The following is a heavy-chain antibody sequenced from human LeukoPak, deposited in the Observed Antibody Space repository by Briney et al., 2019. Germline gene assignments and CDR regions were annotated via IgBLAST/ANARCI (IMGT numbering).Heavy chain of an antibody. CDR1: GYTLTGYY. J-gene: IGHJ4*02. D-gene: IGHD1-7*01. CDR2: INPNSGGT. V-gene: IGHV1-2*02. Sequence: ASVKVPCKAFGYTLTGYYIHRVRQGPGPGLEWMGWINPNSGGTNYAQKFQGRVTMTRDTSISTAYMELSRLRSDDTAVYYCARNWNYVFLDYWGQGTLVTVSS. CDR3: ARNWNYVFLDY.